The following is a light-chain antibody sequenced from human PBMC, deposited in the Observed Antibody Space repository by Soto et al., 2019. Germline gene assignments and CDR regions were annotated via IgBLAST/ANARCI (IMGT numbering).Light chain of an antibody. J-gene: IGLJ1*01. Sequence: QSVLTQPPSVSGAPGQTVIISCSGSSSNLGAPYDVNWFRQLPDTVPRLLIYGNNNRPSGVPDRFSGSKSGTSASLAITGLQAEDEADYYCQSYDSSLSGYVFGTGTKVTVL. CDR2: GNN. CDR1: SSNLGAPYD. V-gene: IGLV1-40*01. CDR3: QSYDSSLSGYV.